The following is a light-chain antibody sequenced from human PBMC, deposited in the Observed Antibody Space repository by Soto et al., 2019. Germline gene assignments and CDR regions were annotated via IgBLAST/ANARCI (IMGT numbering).Light chain of an antibody. J-gene: IGKJ4*01. CDR3: QRYDNWPLI. V-gene: IGKV3-15*01. CDR1: QTISDN. CDR2: HTS. Sequence: EIVMTQSPANLSVSPGDSVSLSCRASQTISDNLAWYQQKPGLPPRLLIYHTSTRASGVPARFSGSGSGTDFSLTIRSLHSEDFAVYYCQRYDNWPLIFGGGTKVDIK.